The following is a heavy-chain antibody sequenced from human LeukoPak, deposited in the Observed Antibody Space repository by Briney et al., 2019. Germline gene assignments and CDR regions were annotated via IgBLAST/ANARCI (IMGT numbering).Heavy chain of an antibody. CDR3: ADSTYWYANDY. CDR1: GFTFSTYA. Sequence: GGSLRLSCAASGFTFSTYAMRWVRQAPGKGLEWVSSIGASCDDTYYAGSVKGRFTISRDNSKNTLYLQMNSLRAEDTAVYYCADSTYWYANDYWGQGTLVTVSS. CDR2: IGASCDDT. D-gene: IGHD4-11*01. J-gene: IGHJ4*02. V-gene: IGHV3-23*01.